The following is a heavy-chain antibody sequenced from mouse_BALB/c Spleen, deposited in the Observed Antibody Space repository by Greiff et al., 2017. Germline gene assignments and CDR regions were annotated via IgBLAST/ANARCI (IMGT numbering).Heavy chain of an antibody. J-gene: IGHJ2*01. D-gene: IGHD1-1*01. CDR3: ARVLLRHYFDY. CDR2: IRNKANGYTT. Sequence: EVKLMESGGGLVQPGGSLRLSCATSGFTFTDYYMSWVRQPPGKALEWLGFIRNKANGYTTEYSASVKGRFTISRDNSQSILYLQMNTLRAEDSATYYCARVLLRHYFDYWGQGTTLTVSS. CDR1: GFTFTDYY. V-gene: IGHV7-3*02.